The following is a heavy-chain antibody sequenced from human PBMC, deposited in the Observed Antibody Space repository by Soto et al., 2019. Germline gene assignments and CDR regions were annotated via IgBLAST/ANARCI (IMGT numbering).Heavy chain of an antibody. CDR1: GFTFSSYA. CDR2: ISGSGGST. D-gene: IGHD2-2*01. J-gene: IGHJ1*01. V-gene: IGHV3-23*01. Sequence: GGSLRLSCAASGFTFSSYAMSWVRQAPGKGLEWVSAISGSGGSTYYADSVKGRFTISRDNSKNTLYLQMNSLRAEDTAVYYCAKSGYDCSSTSCYAVAEYFQHWGQGTLVTVSS. CDR3: AKSGYDCSSTSCYAVAEYFQH.